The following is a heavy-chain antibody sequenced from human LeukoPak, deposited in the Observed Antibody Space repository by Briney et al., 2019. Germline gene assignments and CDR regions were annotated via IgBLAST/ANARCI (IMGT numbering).Heavy chain of an antibody. CDR3: ARDQGYCSGGSCYSPDY. Sequence: GGSLRLSCAASGFTFSSYGMHWVRQAPGKGLEWVAVIWYDGSNKYYADSVKGRFTISRDNSKNTLYLQMNSLRAEDTAVYYCARDQGYCSGGSCYSPDYWGQGTLVTVSS. V-gene: IGHV3-33*01. CDR2: IWYDGSNK. CDR1: GFTFSSYG. J-gene: IGHJ4*02. D-gene: IGHD2-15*01.